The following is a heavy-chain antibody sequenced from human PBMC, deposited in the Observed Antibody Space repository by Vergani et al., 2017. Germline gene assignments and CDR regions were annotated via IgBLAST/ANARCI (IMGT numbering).Heavy chain of an antibody. CDR2: IIPIFGTA. CDR3: ASSDEEKRNCRSTSCYTSYYYYYMDV. Sequence: QVQLVQSGAEVKKPGSSVKVSCKASGGTFSSYAISWVRQAPGQGLEWMGGIIPIFGTANYAQKFQGRVTITADESTSTAYMELSSLRSEDTAVYYCASSDEEKRNCRSTSCYTSYYYYYMDVWGKGTTVTVSS. D-gene: IGHD2-2*02. CDR1: GGTFSSYA. V-gene: IGHV1-69*01. J-gene: IGHJ6*03.